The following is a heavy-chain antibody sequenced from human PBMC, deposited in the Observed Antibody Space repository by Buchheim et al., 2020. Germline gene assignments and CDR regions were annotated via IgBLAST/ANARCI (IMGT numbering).Heavy chain of an antibody. CDR3: VTSGSYYYYAMDV. CDR1: GFTFSSYW. V-gene: IGHV3-74*01. CDR2: LNSDVRST. J-gene: IGHJ6*02. D-gene: IGHD3-22*01. Sequence: EVQLVESGGGLVQPGGSLRLSCAASGFTFSSYWMHWVRQAPGKGLVFVARLNSDVRSTTYADSVKGRFTISRDNAMNTLCLKMNSLRAEDTAVYYCVTSGSYYYYAMDVWGQGTT.